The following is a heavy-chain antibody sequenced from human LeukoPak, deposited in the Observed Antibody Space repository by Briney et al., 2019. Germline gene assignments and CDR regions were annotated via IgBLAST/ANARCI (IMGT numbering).Heavy chain of an antibody. Sequence: SETLSLTCTVSGGSINSYYWSWIRQPPGKGLEYIGYIYYSGSTDYNPSLKSRVTISVDTPKNRFSLNLSSVTAADTAVYYCARHSGRLGPFDYWGQGTLVTVSS. J-gene: IGHJ4*02. CDR1: GGSINSYY. D-gene: IGHD5-12*01. CDR3: ARHSGRLGPFDY. V-gene: IGHV4-59*08. CDR2: IYYSGST.